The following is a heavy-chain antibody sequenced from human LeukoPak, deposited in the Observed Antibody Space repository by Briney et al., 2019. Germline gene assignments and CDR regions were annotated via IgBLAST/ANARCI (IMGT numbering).Heavy chain of an antibody. D-gene: IGHD1-26*01. CDR3: ARVGEGAAKD. J-gene: IGHJ4*02. CDR2: ISHDGSNE. V-gene: IGHV3-30*04. Sequence: GGSLRLSCAASGFTFSSYAMHWVRQAPGKGLEWVAVISHDGSNEFYADSVKGRFTISRDGSKNTLYLQMNSLRAEDTAVYYCARVGEGAAKDWGQGTLVTVSS. CDR1: GFTFSSYA.